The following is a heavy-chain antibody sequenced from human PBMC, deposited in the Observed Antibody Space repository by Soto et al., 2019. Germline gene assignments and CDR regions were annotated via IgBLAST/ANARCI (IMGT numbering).Heavy chain of an antibody. D-gene: IGHD3-10*01. CDR3: AYGSRSAWLDY. CDR2: AYFSGGNT. CDR1: GDSMRGYHFY. V-gene: IGHV4-39*01. Sequence: SETLSLTCIVSGDSMRGYHFYWGWIRQAPGKGLEWIGSAYFSGGNTYYSPSLKSRVSISVDTSKNEFSLRLTSLTAADTAVYFCAYGSRSAWLDYWGQGTLVTVSS. J-gene: IGHJ4*02.